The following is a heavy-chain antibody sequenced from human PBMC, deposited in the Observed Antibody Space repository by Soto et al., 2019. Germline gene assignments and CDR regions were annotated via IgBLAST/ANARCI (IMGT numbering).Heavy chain of an antibody. CDR1: GGSIRNVY. J-gene: IGHJ4*01. D-gene: IGHD2-21*02. CDR2: IFHSGNA. CDR3: ARATAPPLPFDY. V-gene: IGHV4-59*01. Sequence: SETLSLTCTVSGGSIRNVYWSWIRQSPGKRLEWIGFIFHSGNAKYNPSLKSRVTISVDTSKNQFSLSLDSVTAADTAVYFCARATAPPLPFDYWGQGTLVTVAS.